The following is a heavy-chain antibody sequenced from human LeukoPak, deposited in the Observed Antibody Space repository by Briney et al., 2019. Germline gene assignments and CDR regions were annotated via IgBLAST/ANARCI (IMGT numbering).Heavy chain of an antibody. Sequence: PGGSLRLSCGASGFTFSTYTMNCVRQAPGKGLEWVSSISSSSNYIYYADSVKGRFTISRDNAKNSLYLQMNSLRAEDTAVYYCAREGTDAFDIWGQGTMVTVSS. CDR1: GFTFSTYT. CDR2: ISSSSNYI. J-gene: IGHJ3*02. CDR3: AREGTDAFDI. V-gene: IGHV3-21*01.